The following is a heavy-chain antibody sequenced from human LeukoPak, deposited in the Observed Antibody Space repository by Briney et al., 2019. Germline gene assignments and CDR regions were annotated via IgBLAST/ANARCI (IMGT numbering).Heavy chain of an antibody. D-gene: IGHD4-17*01. Sequence: PSQTLSLTCTVSGGSISSGGYYWSWIRQPPGEGLEWIGYIYYSGSTYYHPSLKSRVTISLDTSKNQFSLKPSSVTAADTAVYYCARVTTVTTSFHFDYWGQGNLVTVSS. J-gene: IGHJ4*02. CDR2: IYYSGST. V-gene: IGHV4-30-4*01. CDR1: GGSISSGGYY. CDR3: ARVTTVTTSFHFDY.